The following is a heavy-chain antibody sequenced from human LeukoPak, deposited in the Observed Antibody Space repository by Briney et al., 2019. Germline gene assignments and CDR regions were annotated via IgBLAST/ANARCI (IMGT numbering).Heavy chain of an antibody. CDR1: GYTFTGYY. J-gene: IGHJ4*02. V-gene: IGHV1-2*02. CDR2: INPNSGGT. Sequence: ASVKVSCKASGYTFTGYYMHWVRQAPGQGLEWMGWINPNSGGTNYAQKFQGRVTMTRDTSISTAYMELSRLRSDDTAVYYCARVESSGWSRPLDYWGQGTLVTVSS. D-gene: IGHD6-19*01. CDR3: ARVESSGWSRPLDY.